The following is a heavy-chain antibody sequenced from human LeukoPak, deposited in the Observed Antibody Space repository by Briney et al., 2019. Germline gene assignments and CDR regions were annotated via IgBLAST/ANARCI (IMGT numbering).Heavy chain of an antibody. V-gene: IGHV3-23*01. Sequence: PGGSLRLSCAASGFTFSSYGMSWVRQAPGKGLEWVSAISGSGGSTYYADSVKGRFTISRDNSKNTLYLQMNSLRAEDTALYYCARVSSGSYNHPALGYFDYWGQGTLVTVSS. CDR2: ISGSGGST. CDR1: GFTFSSYG. J-gene: IGHJ4*02. D-gene: IGHD1-26*01. CDR3: ARVSSGSYNHPALGYFDY.